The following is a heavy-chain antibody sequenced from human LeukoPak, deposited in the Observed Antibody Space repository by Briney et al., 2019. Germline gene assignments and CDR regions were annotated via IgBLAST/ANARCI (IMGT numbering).Heavy chain of an antibody. CDR2: IIPILGIA. V-gene: IGHV1-69*04. CDR3: ARDYGSGSYYYNWFDP. D-gene: IGHD3-10*01. Sequence: ASVKVSCKASGGTLSSYAISWVRQAPGQGLEWMGRIIPILGIANYAQKFQGRVTITADKSTSTAYMELSSLRSEDTAVYYCARDYGSGSYYYNWFDPWGQGTLVTVSS. J-gene: IGHJ5*02. CDR1: GGTLSSYA.